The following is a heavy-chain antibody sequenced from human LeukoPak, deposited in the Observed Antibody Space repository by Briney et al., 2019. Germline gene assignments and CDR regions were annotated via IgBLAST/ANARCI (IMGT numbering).Heavy chain of an antibody. CDR3: ARSYYDSSGYYPDYFDY. J-gene: IGHJ4*02. D-gene: IGHD3-22*01. CDR2: IYYSGST. CDR1: GGSISSYY. V-gene: IGHV4-59*01. Sequence: SETLSLICTVPGGSISSYYWSWIRQPPGKGLEWIGNIYYSGSTNYNPSLKSRVTISVDTSKNQFSLKLSSVTAADTAVYYCARSYYDSSGYYPDYFDYWGQGTLVTVSS.